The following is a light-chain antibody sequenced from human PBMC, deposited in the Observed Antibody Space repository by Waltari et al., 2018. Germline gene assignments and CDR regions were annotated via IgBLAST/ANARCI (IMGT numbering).Light chain of an antibody. CDR2: EVT. CDR1: SSDIGPCNY. Sequence: QSALTQPASVSGSPGQSVTVSFAGTSSDIGPCNYVSWYQQHPGEAPRLIIYEVTNRPSGVSDRFSGSKSGDTASLTISGLQADDEAHYYCLSYTTTSTLLFGGGTKLTVL. V-gene: IGLV2-14*01. CDR3: LSYTTTSTLL. J-gene: IGLJ2*01.